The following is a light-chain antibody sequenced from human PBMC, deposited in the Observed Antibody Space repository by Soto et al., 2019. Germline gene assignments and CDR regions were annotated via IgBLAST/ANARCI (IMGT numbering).Light chain of an antibody. J-gene: IGLJ1*01. V-gene: IGLV2-14*01. CDR1: SSDVGGYNY. CDR2: EVN. Sequence: QSVLAQPASVSGSPGQSITISCTGTSSDVGGYNYVSWYQQHPGKAPKLMIYEVNNRPSGVSHRFSGSKSGNTASLTISGLQAEDEADYYCSSYTSSNTLEVFGSGTKLTVL. CDR3: SSYTSSNTLEV.